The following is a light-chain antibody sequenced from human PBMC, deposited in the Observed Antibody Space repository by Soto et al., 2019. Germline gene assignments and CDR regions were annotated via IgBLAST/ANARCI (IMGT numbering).Light chain of an antibody. CDR2: GAS. V-gene: IGKV3-20*01. J-gene: IGKJ4*01. CDR1: QSVSSSY. CDR3: QQYGSSHLT. Sequence: EIVLTQSPGTLSLSPGERATLSCRASQSVSSSYLAWYQQKPCQAPRLLIYGASSRATGIPDRFSGSGSGTDFTLTISRLEPEDFAVYYCQQYGSSHLTFGGGTKVEIK.